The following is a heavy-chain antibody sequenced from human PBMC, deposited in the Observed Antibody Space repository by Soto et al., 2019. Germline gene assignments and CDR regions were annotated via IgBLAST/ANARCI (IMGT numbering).Heavy chain of an antibody. J-gene: IGHJ3*02. V-gene: IGHV3-23*01. CDR2: ISGSGGST. D-gene: IGHD3-22*01. CDR1: GFTFSSYA. CDR3: AANYYDSSGYLYDAFDI. Sequence: PGGSLRLSCAASGFTFSSYAMSWVRQAPGKGLEWVSAISGSGGSTYYADSVKGRFTISRDNSKNTLYLQMNSLRAEDTAVYYCAANYYDSSGYLYDAFDIWGQGTMVTVS.